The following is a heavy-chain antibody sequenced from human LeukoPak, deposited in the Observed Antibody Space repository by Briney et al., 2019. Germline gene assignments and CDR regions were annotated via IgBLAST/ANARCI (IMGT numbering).Heavy chain of an antibody. D-gene: IGHD3-3*01. V-gene: IGHV4-61*02. CDR2: IYTSGST. Sequence: PSQTLSLTCTVSGGSISSGSYYWSWIRQPAGKGLEWIGRIYTSGSTNYNPSLKSRVTISVDTSKNQFSLKLSSVTAADTAVYYCARGAVYDFWSFTEYYMDVWGKGTTVTVSS. CDR1: GGSISSGSYY. J-gene: IGHJ6*03. CDR3: ARGAVYDFWSFTEYYMDV.